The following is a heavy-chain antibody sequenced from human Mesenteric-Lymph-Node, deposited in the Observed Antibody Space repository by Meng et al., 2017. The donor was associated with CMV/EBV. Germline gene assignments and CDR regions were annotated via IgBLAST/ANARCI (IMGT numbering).Heavy chain of an antibody. J-gene: IGHJ6*02. CDR1: GFTFSSYA. V-gene: IGHV3-23*01. CDR3: ARDPPGGAGYYYGMDV. CDR2: ISGSGGST. D-gene: IGHD1-26*01. Sequence: GESLKISCAASGFTFSSYAMSWVRQAPGKGLEWVSAISGSGGSTYYADSVRGRFTTSRDISKNTLYLQMSSLRADDSAMYYCARDPPGGAGYYYGMDVWGQGTTVTVSS.